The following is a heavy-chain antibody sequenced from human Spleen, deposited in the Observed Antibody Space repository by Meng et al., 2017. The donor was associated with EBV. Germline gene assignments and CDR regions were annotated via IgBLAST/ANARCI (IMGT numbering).Heavy chain of an antibody. V-gene: IGHV3-15*01. CDR1: GLTFSKTW. CDR3: TTNRGSK. CDR2: IKSKTDGGTT. D-gene: IGHD5-12*01. Sequence: LVVDAGGGLVKPGGSLSFSCAASGLTFSKTWMTWVRQAPGKGLEWVGRIKSKTDGGTTDYAAPVKGRFTISRDDSKKTLYLQMSSLKTEDTAVYYCTTNRGSKWGQGTLVTVSS. J-gene: IGHJ4*02.